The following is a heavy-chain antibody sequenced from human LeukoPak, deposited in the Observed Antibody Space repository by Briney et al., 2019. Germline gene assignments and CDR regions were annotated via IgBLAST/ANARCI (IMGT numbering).Heavy chain of an antibody. Sequence: ASVKVSCKASGYTFTGYYMHWVRQAPGQGLEWMGRINPNSGGTNYAQKFQGRVTMTRDTSISTAYIELSRLRSDDTAVYYCARDIGSGWYWIGGNYWGQGTLVTVSS. V-gene: IGHV1-2*06. CDR2: INPNSGGT. D-gene: IGHD6-19*01. CDR1: GYTFTGYY. J-gene: IGHJ4*02. CDR3: ARDIGSGWYWIGGNY.